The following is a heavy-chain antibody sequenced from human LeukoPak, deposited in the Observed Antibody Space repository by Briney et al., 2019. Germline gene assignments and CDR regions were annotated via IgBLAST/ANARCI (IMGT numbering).Heavy chain of an antibody. Sequence: SETLSLTCTVSGGSISGYYWSWIRQSAEKGLEWIGRIYTTGTTNYNPSLKGRVTVSVDTSKNQFFLKLRSVTAADTAVYYCARDVGASNFDSWGQGVQVTVSS. CDR2: IYTTGTT. D-gene: IGHD1-26*01. J-gene: IGHJ4*02. CDR1: GGSISGYY. CDR3: ARDVGASNFDS. V-gene: IGHV4-4*07.